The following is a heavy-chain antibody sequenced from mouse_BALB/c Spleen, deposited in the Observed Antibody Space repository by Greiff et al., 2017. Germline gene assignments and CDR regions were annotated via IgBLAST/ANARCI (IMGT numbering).Heavy chain of an antibody. CDR2: ISSGGSYT. V-gene: IGHV5-9-4*01. CDR1: GFTFSSYA. J-gene: IGHJ4*01. D-gene: IGHD1-2*01. CDR3: ARDGDGYDYAMDY. Sequence: EVKLMESGGGLVKPGGSLKLSCAASGFTFSSYAMSWVRQSPEKRLEWVAEISSGGSYTYYPDTVTGRFTISRDNAKNTLYLEMSSLRSEDTAMYYCARDGDGYDYAMDYWGQGTSVTVSS.